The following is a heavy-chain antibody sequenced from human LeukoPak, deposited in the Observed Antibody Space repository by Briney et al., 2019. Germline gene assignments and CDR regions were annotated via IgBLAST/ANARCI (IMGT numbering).Heavy chain of an antibody. CDR3: VSFYETY. CDR1: GNYW. D-gene: IGHD2-2*01. J-gene: IGHJ4*02. V-gene: IGHV3-74*01. CDR2: INGDGSWT. Sequence: GGSLRLSCAASGNYWMHWVRQAAGKGLVWVSHINGDGSWTTYADSVKGRFTISKDNAKNTVYLQMNNLRAEDTAVYYCVSFYETYWGRGTLVTVSS.